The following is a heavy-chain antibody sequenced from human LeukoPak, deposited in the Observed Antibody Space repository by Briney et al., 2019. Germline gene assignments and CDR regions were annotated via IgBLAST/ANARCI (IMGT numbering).Heavy chain of an antibody. CDR2: IKQDGSEK. Sequence: PGGSLRLSCAGSGFTFSTYWMSWVRQAPGKGLEWVANIKQDGSEKYYVDTVKGRFTISRDNAKNSLYLQMSSLRAEDTAVYYCARDRNTDFWSGYYTNYFDYWGQGTLVTVSS. CDR1: GFTFSTYW. CDR3: ARDRNTDFWSGYYTNYFDY. D-gene: IGHD3-3*01. J-gene: IGHJ4*02. V-gene: IGHV3-7*01.